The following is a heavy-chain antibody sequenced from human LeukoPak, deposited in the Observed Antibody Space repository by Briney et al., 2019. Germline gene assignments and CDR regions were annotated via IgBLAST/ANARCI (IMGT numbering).Heavy chain of an antibody. Sequence: SETLSLTCAVYGGSFSGYYWSWIRQPPGRGLEWIGEINHSGSTNYNPSLRSRVTISVDTSKNQFSLKLSSVTAADTAVYYCARGREGPANYYGMDVWGKGTTVTVSS. V-gene: IGHV4-34*01. D-gene: IGHD1-26*01. CDR3: ARGREGPANYYGMDV. CDR2: INHSGST. CDR1: GGSFSGYY. J-gene: IGHJ6*04.